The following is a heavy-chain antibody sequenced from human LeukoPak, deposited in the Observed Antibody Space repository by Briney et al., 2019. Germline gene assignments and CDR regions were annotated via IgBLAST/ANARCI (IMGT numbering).Heavy chain of an antibody. CDR1: GGSISSHY. Sequence: SETLSLTCTVSGGSISSHYWSWIRQPPGKGLEWIGYIYYSGSTNYNPSLKSRVTISVDTSKNQFSLKLSSVTAADTAAYYCARAGYDSPFDYWGQGTLVTVSS. CDR3: ARAGYDSPFDY. J-gene: IGHJ4*02. CDR2: IYYSGST. D-gene: IGHD5-12*01. V-gene: IGHV4-59*11.